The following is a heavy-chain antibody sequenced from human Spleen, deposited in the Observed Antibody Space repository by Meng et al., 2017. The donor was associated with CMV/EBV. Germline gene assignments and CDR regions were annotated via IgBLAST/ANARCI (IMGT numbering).Heavy chain of an antibody. J-gene: IGHJ3*02. Sequence: SETLSLTCAVYGGSFSGYYWSWNRQPPGKGLEWIGEINHSGSTNYNPSRKSRVTISVDKYKNQCSLKLASVTAADTAMYYCAGPDDMGSSPHDPFDIWGQGTMVTVSS. CDR1: GGSFSGYY. V-gene: IGHV4-34*01. D-gene: IGHD1-1*01. CDR2: INHSGST. CDR3: AGPDDMGSSPHDPFDI.